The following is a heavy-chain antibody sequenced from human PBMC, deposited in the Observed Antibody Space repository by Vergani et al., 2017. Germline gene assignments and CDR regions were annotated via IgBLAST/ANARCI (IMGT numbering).Heavy chain of an antibody. V-gene: IGHV3-21*01. CDR1: AFTFSSYS. CDR3: ASGVPGYQLATQYFQH. Sequence: EVQLVESGGGLVKPGGSLRLSCAASAFTFSSYSMNWVRQAPGKGLEWVSSITSSGSYGYYADSVKGRFTISRDNGEYSLLLQMNSLRPEDTAVYYCASGVPGYQLATQYFQHWGQGTLVTVSS. J-gene: IGHJ1*01. CDR2: ITSSGSYG. D-gene: IGHD2-2*01.